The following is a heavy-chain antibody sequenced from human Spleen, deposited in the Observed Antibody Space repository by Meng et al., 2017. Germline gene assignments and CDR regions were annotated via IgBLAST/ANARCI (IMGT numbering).Heavy chain of an antibody. D-gene: IGHD4-17*01. CDR1: GFTFSNAW. CDR3: ARPTINDYGDFGH. J-gene: IGHJ4*02. CDR2: VYSGGST. Sequence: GGSLRLSCAASGFTFSNAWMTWVRQAPGKGLEWVSVVYSGGSTYYADSVKGRFSISRDNAKHSLYLQMNSLRAEDTAVYYCARPTINDYGDFGHWGQGILVTVSS. V-gene: IGHV3-66*01.